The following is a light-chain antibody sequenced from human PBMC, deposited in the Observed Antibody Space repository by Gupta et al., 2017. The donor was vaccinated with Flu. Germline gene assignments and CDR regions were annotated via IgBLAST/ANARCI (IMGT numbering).Light chain of an antibody. CDR1: GSTFENNY. J-gene: IGLJ2*01. Sequence: QSVFTQPPSVSAAPGQKVTIFCSGRGSTFENNYISWYQHLPGRAPELLIYANTQRPSGIPDRFSASKSGTSATLSITGLQTGDEAVYYCGAWDGSLGTGIFGGGTKVTVL. CDR3: GAWDGSLGTGI. V-gene: IGLV1-51*02. CDR2: ANT.